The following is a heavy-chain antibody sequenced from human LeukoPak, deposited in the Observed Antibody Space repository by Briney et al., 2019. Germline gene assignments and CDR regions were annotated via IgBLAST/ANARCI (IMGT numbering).Heavy chain of an antibody. D-gene: IGHD1-14*01. J-gene: IGHJ4*02. V-gene: IGHV4-59*11. CDR3: VRTNPWDLTYYFDY. CDR2: IFHSGST. Sequence: NPSETLSLTCTVSGGSIKSHFWSWVRQPPGKRLEWIGYIFHSGSTNYNPSLKSRVTISVDTSKNQFSLRLTSVTAADTAVYYCVRTNPWDLTYYFDYWGQGTLVTVSS. CDR1: GGSIKSHF.